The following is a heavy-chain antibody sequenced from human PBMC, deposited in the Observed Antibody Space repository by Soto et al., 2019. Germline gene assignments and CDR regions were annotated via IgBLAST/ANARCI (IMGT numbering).Heavy chain of an antibody. D-gene: IGHD5-18*01. CDR1: GGSISSYY. Sequence: QVQLQESGPGLVKPSETLSLTCTDSGGSISSYYWSWIRQPPGKGLEWIGYIYYSATTHYNPSLMRPVIISVDTPKNQLSPKLSSVPAADTPVYYCGTRYGTSVDYWGQGPLVTVSS. V-gene: IGHV4-59*08. CDR2: IYYSATT. J-gene: IGHJ4*02. CDR3: GTRYGTSVDY.